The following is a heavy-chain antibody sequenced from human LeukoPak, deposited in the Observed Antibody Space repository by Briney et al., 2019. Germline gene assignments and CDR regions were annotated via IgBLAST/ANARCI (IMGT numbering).Heavy chain of an antibody. CDR2: TYYRSKWYN. CDR1: GASVSSNSAA. Sequence: TSQTLSLTCASSGASVSSNSAAWNWIRQSPSRGLEWLGRTYYRSKWYNDYAVSVKSRITINPDTSKNQFSLQLNSVTPEDTAVYYCARRIGNSDAFDIWGQGTMVTVSS. V-gene: IGHV6-1*01. D-gene: IGHD4-23*01. CDR3: ARRIGNSDAFDI. J-gene: IGHJ3*02.